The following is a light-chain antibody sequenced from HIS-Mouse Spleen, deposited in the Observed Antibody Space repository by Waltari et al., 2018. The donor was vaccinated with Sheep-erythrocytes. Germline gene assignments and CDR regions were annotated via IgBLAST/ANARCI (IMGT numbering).Light chain of an antibody. CDR2: DVS. J-gene: IGLJ1*01. V-gene: IGLV2-11*01. CDR3: CSYAGSYNHV. Sequence: QSALTQPRSVSGSPGPSVTIPCPGTRRDVGGYNYVSWYQQHPGKAPKLMIYDVSKRPSGVPDRFSGSKSGNTASLTISGLQAEDEADYYCCSYAGSYNHVFATGTKVTVL. CDR1: RRDVGGYNY.